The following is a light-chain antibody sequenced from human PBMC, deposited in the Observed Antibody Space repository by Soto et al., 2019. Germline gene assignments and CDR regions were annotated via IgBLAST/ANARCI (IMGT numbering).Light chain of an antibody. CDR1: QGISNY. CDR3: QKYNSAPQT. V-gene: IGKV1-27*01. CDR2: AAS. J-gene: IGKJ3*01. Sequence: DIQMTQSPSSLSASVGDRVTITCRASQGISNYLAWYQQKPGKVPKLLIYAASTLQTGVTSRFSGSGSGTDFILTISSLQPEDVATYYCQKYNSAPQTFGPGTKVDIK.